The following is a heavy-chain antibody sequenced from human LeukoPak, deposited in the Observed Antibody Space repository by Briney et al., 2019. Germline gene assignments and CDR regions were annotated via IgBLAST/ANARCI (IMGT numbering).Heavy chain of an antibody. CDR2: IYFSGNT. J-gene: IGHJ5*02. CDR3: ARDASYSASDNWFDP. D-gene: IGHD6-13*01. CDR1: GDSVRTNNYC. Sequence: SETLSLTCTVSGDSVRTNNYCWSWIRQLPGKGLEWIGYIYFSGNTNYNPSLKSRVTISVDTSKNQFSLKLTSVTTADTAVYYCARDASYSASDNWFDPWGQGTLVTVSS. V-gene: IGHV4-61*01.